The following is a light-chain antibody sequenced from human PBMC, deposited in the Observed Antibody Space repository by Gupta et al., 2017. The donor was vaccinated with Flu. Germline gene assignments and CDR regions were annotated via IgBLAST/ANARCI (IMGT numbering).Light chain of an antibody. J-gene: IGKJ4*01. V-gene: IGKV3-11*02. CDR2: GAS. CDR3: RLRGTWPLT. CDR1: QSVSRY. Sequence: ELVLTQPPATLSLSPGERATLSCRASQSVSRYLAWYPQNPGQATRLIIYGASKRATGMPARFSGSRSGRDFTLTISSRVPEDYAVYFCRLRGTWPLTFGGGTKVEIK.